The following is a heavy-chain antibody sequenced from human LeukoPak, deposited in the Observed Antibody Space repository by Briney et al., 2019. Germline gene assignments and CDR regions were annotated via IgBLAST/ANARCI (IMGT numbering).Heavy chain of an antibody. CDR3: AKALAGLFDY. CDR2: VNDGGGYT. J-gene: IGHJ4*02. CDR1: GFTVSSNY. D-gene: IGHD6-19*01. V-gene: IGHV3-23*01. Sequence: GGSLRLSCAASGFTVSSNYMSWVRQAPGKGLEWVSTVNDGGGYTYYADSVKGRFTISRDNSKNTLFLQMNSLGAEDTALYYCAKALAGLFDYWGQGTLVTVSS.